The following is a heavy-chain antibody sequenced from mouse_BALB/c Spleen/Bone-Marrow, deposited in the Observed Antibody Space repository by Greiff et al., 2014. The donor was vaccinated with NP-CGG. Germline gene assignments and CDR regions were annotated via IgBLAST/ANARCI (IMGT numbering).Heavy chain of an antibody. CDR3: ARDYGSSYYAMDY. J-gene: IGHJ4*01. CDR2: IWAGGST. Sequence: QVQLQQSGPGLVAPSQSLSITCTVSGFSLTSYGVHWVRQPPGKGLEWLGVIWAGGSTNYNSSLMSRLGISKDNSKSQVFLKMNSLQTDDTAMYYCARDYGSSYYAMDYWGQGTSVTVSS. V-gene: IGHV2-9*02. D-gene: IGHD1-1*01. CDR1: GFSLTSYG.